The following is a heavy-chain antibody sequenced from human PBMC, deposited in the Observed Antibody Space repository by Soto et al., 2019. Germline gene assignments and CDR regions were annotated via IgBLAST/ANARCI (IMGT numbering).Heavy chain of an antibody. CDR2: ISYDGSNK. Sequence: QVQLVESGGGVVQPGRSLRLSCAASGFTFSSYAMHWVRQAPGKGLEWVAVISYDGSNKYYADSVKGRFTISRDNSKNTLYLQMNSLRAEDTAVYYCASGFILCPPDYWGQGTLVTVAS. CDR3: ASGFILCPPDY. V-gene: IGHV3-30-3*01. D-gene: IGHD2-8*02. CDR1: GFTFSSYA. J-gene: IGHJ4*02.